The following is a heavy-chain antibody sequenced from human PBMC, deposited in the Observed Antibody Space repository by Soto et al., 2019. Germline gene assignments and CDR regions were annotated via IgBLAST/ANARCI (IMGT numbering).Heavy chain of an antibody. Sequence: SETLSLTCAVYGGSFSGYYWSWIRQPPGKGLEWIGEINHSGSTNYNPSLKSRATISVDTSKNQFSLKLSSVTAADTAVYYCARAPYQLLYWFDPWGQGTLVTVSS. J-gene: IGHJ5*02. CDR3: ARAPYQLLYWFDP. CDR1: GGSFSGYY. D-gene: IGHD2-2*01. CDR2: INHSGST. V-gene: IGHV4-34*01.